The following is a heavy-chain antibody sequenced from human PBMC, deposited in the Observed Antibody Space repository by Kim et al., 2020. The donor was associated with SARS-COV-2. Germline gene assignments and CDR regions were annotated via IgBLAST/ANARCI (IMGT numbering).Heavy chain of an antibody. J-gene: IGHJ4*02. Sequence: SETLSLTCTVSGGSISSSSYYWGWIRQPPGKGLEWIGSIYYSGSTYYNPSLKSRVTISVDTSKNQFSLKLSSVTAADTAVYYCATYLEGAISGGCDYWGQGTLVTVSS. CDR2: IYYSGST. D-gene: IGHD1-26*01. CDR1: GGSISSSSYY. CDR3: ATYLEGAISGGCDY. V-gene: IGHV4-39*01.